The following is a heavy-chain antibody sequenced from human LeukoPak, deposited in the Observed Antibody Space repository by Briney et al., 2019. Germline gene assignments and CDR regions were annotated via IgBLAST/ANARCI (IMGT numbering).Heavy chain of an antibody. J-gene: IGHJ6*03. CDR1: GYTFTKYY. CDR2: INPSGSST. V-gene: IGHV1-46*01. Sequence: GASVKVSCKASGYTFTKYYIHWVRQSPGQGLEWRGIINPSGSSTSYAQKFQGRATMTRDTSTSTVYIELSTLRSDDTAVYYCARDPGLMGNYYYMDVWGKGTTVTVSS. CDR3: ARDPGLMGNYYYMDV. D-gene: IGHD6-13*01.